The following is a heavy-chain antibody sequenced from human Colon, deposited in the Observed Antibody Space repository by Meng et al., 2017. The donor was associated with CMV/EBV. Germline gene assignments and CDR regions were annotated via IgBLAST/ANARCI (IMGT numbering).Heavy chain of an antibody. J-gene: IGHJ4*02. CDR1: GFTFSSYA. V-gene: IGHV3-20*01. D-gene: IGHD3-10*01. CDR2: VHWSGNFT. CDR3: ARESFLVRGVFDF. Sequence: GESLKISCAASGFTFSSYAMSWVRQAPGKGLEWVSGVHWSGNFTSYADSVKGRFSISRDNTKNSLYLQMNSLRAEDTALYHCARESFLVRGVFDFWGPGLLVTVSS.